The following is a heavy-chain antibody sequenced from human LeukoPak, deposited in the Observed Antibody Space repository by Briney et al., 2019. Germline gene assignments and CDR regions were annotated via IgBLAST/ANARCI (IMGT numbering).Heavy chain of an antibody. CDR2: IYSGCST. J-gene: IGHJ2*01. Sequence: PGGSLTLSCAASRFTVRSNYMSGVRQPPSKELEGVSVIYSGCSTCYADSVKGRFTIPRHNSKNTLYLQMNSLRAEDTAVYYCARGPETTVTTSADWYFDLWGRGTLVTVSS. CDR3: ARGPETTVTTSADWYFDL. CDR1: RFTVRSNY. V-gene: IGHV3-53*04. D-gene: IGHD4-17*01.